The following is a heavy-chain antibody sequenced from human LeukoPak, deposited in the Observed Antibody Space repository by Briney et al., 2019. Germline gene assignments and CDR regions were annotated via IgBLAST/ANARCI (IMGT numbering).Heavy chain of an antibody. Sequence: TGGSLRLSCAASGFTFSPYSMNWIRQAPGKGLEWVSYITGSSNRIHYADSVRGRFTISRDNAMNSLHLQTNSLRDEDTAMYYCARSVEGAFDFWGQGTLVTVSS. CDR2: ITGSSNRI. CDR3: ARSVEGAFDF. CDR1: GFTFSPYS. D-gene: IGHD6-19*01. V-gene: IGHV3-48*02. J-gene: IGHJ4*02.